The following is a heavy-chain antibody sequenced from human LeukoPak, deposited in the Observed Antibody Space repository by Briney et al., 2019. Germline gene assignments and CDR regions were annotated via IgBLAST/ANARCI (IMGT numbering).Heavy chain of an antibody. CDR3: ARSGYSSGWYDRVYNWFDP. D-gene: IGHD6-19*01. Sequence: ASVKVSCKASGYTFTGYYMHWVRQAPGQGLEWMGWINPNSGGTNYAQKFQGRVTMTRDTSISTACMELSRLRSDDTAVYYCARSGYSSGWYDRVYNWFDPWGQGTLVTVSS. CDR1: GYTFTGYY. V-gene: IGHV1-2*02. J-gene: IGHJ5*02. CDR2: INPNSGGT.